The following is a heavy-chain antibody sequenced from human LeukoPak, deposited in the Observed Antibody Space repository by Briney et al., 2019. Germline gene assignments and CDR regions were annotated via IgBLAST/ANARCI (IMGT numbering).Heavy chain of an antibody. D-gene: IGHD2-21*01. CDR3: ARGLVIPYYLDY. V-gene: IGHV3-30-3*01. J-gene: IGHJ4*02. Sequence: GGSLRLSCAASGFTFSSYAMHWVRQAPGKGLEWVAVISYDGSNKYYADSVKGRFTISRDNSKNTLYLQMNSLRAEGTAVYCCARGLVIPYYLDYWGQGTLVTVSS. CDR1: GFTFSSYA. CDR2: ISYDGSNK.